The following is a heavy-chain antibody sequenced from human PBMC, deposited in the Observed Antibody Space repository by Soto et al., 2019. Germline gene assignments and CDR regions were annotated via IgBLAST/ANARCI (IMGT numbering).Heavy chain of an antibody. CDR1: GFTFSNYA. Sequence: QVQLVESGGGVVQPGRSLRLSCEASGFTFSNYAVHWVRQATGKGLEWVAMISYDGSQTYYADSLKGRFTISRDNSKNTLYLQLNSLREEDTGIYYCAREKLADYFDYWGQGTLVTVSS. D-gene: IGHD6-6*01. V-gene: IGHV3-30-3*01. CDR3: AREKLADYFDY. J-gene: IGHJ4*02. CDR2: ISYDGSQT.